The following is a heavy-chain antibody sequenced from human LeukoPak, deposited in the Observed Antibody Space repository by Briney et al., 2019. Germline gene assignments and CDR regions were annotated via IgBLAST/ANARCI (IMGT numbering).Heavy chain of an antibody. V-gene: IGHV4-59*08. CDR1: GGSISSYY. D-gene: IGHD5-18*01. J-gene: IGHJ4*02. CDR2: IYYSGST. Sequence: SETLSLTCTVSGGSISSYYWSWIRQPPGKGLEWIGYIYYSGSTNYNPSLKSRVTISVDTSKNRFSLKLSSVTAADTAVYYCARGSAAMVNIDYWGQGTLVTVSS. CDR3: ARGSAAMVNIDY.